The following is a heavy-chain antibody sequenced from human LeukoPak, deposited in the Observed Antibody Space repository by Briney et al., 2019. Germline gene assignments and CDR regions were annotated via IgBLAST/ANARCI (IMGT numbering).Heavy chain of an antibody. D-gene: IGHD6-13*01. J-gene: IGHJ6*04. Sequence: KPSETLSLTCAVYGGSFSGYYWSWIRQPPGKGLECIGEINHSGSTNYNPSLKSRVTISVDTSKNQFSLKLSSVTAADTAVYYCARTGYSSSWYHYYYGMDVWGKGTTVTVSS. CDR1: GGSFSGYY. V-gene: IGHV4-34*01. CDR3: ARTGYSSSWYHYYYGMDV. CDR2: INHSGST.